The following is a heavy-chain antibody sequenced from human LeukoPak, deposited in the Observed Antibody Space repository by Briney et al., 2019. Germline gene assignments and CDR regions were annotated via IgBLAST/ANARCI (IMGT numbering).Heavy chain of an antibody. V-gene: IGHV4-39*07. D-gene: IGHD3-22*01. CDR3: ARLGDSSGYYAFDY. CDR2: IYHSGST. J-gene: IGHJ4*02. Sequence: PSETLSLTCTVSGGSISSSTYYWGYIRQPPGKGLEWIGEIYHSGSTNYNPSLKSRVTISVDKSKNQFSLKLSSVTAADTAVYYCARLGDSSGYYAFDYWGQGTLVTVSS. CDR1: GGSISSSTYY.